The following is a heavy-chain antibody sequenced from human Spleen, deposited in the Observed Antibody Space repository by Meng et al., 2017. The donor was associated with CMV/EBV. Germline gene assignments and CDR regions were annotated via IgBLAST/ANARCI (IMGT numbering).Heavy chain of an antibody. Sequence: AASGFTFRSNGMSWVRQAPGKGLEWVSAFSGSGGGTYYADSVKGRFTISRDNSKNTLYLQMNGLRADDTAVYYCAKGITGTSPFDYWGQGTLVTVSS. J-gene: IGHJ4*02. CDR1: GFTFRSNG. CDR3: AKGITGTSPFDY. V-gene: IGHV3-23*01. CDR2: FSGSGGGT. D-gene: IGHD1-7*01.